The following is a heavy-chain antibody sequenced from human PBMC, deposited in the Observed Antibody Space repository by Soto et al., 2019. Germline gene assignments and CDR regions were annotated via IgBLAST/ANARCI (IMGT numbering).Heavy chain of an antibody. CDR1: GFTFSSYS. J-gene: IGHJ3*02. Sequence: GGSLRLSCAASGFTFSSYSMNWVRQAPGKGLEWVSYISSSSSTIYYADSVKGRFTISRDNAKNSLYLQMNSLRAEDTAVYYCARVDLSAAANDHAFDIWGQGTMVTVSS. CDR3: ARVDLSAAANDHAFDI. D-gene: IGHD6-13*01. V-gene: IGHV3-48*01. CDR2: ISSSSSTI.